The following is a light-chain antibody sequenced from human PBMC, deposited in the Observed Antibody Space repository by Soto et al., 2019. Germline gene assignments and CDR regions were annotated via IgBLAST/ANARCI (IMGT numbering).Light chain of an antibody. V-gene: IGKV1-5*03. J-gene: IGKJ1*01. CDR2: KAS. CDR3: QHYNSYSEA. Sequence: DIQMTQSPSTLSASVGDRVTITCRASQSISSWLAWYQQKPGKAPKVLIYKASRLESGVPSRFSGSGSGTEFTLTISSLQPDDFATYYCQHYNSYSEAFGQGTKVDIK. CDR1: QSISSW.